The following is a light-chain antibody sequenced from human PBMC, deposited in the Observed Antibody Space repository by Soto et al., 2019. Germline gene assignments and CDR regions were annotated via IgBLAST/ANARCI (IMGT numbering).Light chain of an antibody. J-gene: IGKJ4*01. CDR3: MQQTQFPFT. V-gene: IGKV2-24*01. Sequence: DIVMTQTPLSSPVTLGQPASISCRSSQSLVHSDGDTYLNWLQQRPGQPPRLLIYKISKRFSGVPDRLTGSGAGTDFTLKISRVAAEDVGTYYCMQQTQFPFTFGGGTKVEIK. CDR1: QSLVHSDGDTY. CDR2: KIS.